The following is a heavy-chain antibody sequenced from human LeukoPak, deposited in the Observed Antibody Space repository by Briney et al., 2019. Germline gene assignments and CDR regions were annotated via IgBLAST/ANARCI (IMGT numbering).Heavy chain of an antibody. CDR1: GYTFTNFH. J-gene: IGHJ4*02. V-gene: IGHV1-2*06. CDR2: INPDTGGT. CDR3: VTSFDYSDFY. D-gene: IGHD4-11*01. Sequence: ASVKVSCKASGYTFTNFHIYWVRQAPGQGLEWMGRINPDTGGTNFAQKFQDRVTVTRDTSISTAFLELSSLTSGDAAVYYCVTSFDYSDFYWGQGTLVIVS.